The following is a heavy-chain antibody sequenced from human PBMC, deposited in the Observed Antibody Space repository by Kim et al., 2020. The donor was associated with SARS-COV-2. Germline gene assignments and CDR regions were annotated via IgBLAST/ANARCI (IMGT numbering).Heavy chain of an antibody. Sequence: SETLSLTCTVSGDSISSGSNQWSWIRQPAGKGLEWIGRVYISGTTNYNPSLKNRVTISVDASKNQFSLKLNSVTAADTAVYYCARDDANAGGLFDYWGQGTLVTVSS. D-gene: IGHD2-2*01. J-gene: IGHJ4*02. CDR1: GDSISSGSNQ. CDR2: VYISGTT. V-gene: IGHV4-61*02. CDR3: ARDDANAGGLFDY.